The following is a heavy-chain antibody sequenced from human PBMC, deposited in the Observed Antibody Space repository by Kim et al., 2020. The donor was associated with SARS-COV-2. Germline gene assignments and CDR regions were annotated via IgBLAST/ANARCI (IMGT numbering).Heavy chain of an antibody. D-gene: IGHD6-13*01. V-gene: IGHV3-30*18. CDR3: AKDRRPRRVGIAAVTFDY. J-gene: IGHJ4*02. Sequence: GGSLRLSCAASGFTFSSYGMHWVRQAPGKGLEWVAVISYDGSNKYYADSVKGRFTISRDNSKNTLYLQMNSLRAEDTAVYYCAKDRRPRRVGIAAVTFDYCGQGTLVTVSS. CDR1: GFTFSSYG. CDR2: ISYDGSNK.